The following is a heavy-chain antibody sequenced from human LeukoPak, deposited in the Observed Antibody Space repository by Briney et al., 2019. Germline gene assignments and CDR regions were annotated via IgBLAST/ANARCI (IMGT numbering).Heavy chain of an antibody. CDR3: ARGVQKSGWYLYS. CDR2: ISHIGNA. Sequence: SETLSLTCGVHGGSFSGYYWTWIRQPPGRGLEWIGEISHIGNAIYSPSLTSRVTISIDTSHNQFSLKLTSVTAADTALYYCARGVQKSGWYLYSWGQGTLVTVSS. J-gene: IGHJ4*02. V-gene: IGHV4-34*01. D-gene: IGHD6-19*01. CDR1: GGSFSGYY.